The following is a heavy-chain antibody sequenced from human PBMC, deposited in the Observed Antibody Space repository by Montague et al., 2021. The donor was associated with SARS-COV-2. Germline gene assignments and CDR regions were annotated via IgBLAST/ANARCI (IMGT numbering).Heavy chain of an antibody. Sequence: SLRLSCAVSGFTVSNYYMSWVRQAPGKGLGWVSVIYIGGITYYADSVKGRFVISRDNSKNMLSLQMNSLRAEDTALYYCAREPAVGGEYYFDHWGQGTLVTVSS. V-gene: IGHV3-66*01. CDR2: IYIGGIT. CDR3: AREPAVGGEYYFDH. D-gene: IGHD6-19*01. CDR1: GFTVSNYY. J-gene: IGHJ4*02.